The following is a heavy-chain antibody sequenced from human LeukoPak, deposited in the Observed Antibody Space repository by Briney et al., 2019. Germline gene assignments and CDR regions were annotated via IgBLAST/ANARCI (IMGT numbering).Heavy chain of an antibody. V-gene: IGHV1-69-2*01. CDR2: VDPADGEV. D-gene: IGHD3-10*01. CDR3: AAIRYNYGKSF. CDR1: GYTSTSYF. J-gene: IGHJ4*02. Sequence: ATVKISCKTSGYTSTSYFIHWVQQAPGKGLKWVGRVDPADGEVIYGEKFQGRVTINADTSTDTSYMELTSLRSEDTAMFYCAAIRYNYGKSFWGQGTLVTVSS.